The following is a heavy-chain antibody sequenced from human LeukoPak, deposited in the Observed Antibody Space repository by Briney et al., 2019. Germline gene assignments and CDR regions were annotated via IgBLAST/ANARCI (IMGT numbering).Heavy chain of an antibody. V-gene: IGHV1-18*01. CDR1: GYTFTSYG. Sequence: PGASVKVSCKASGYTFTSYGISWVRQAPGQGLEWMGWISAYNGNTNYAQKLQGRVTMTTDTSTSTAYMELRSLRSDDTAVYYCARGSSSSGWYNSLFLPGYYYYYMDVWGKGTTVTVSS. D-gene: IGHD6-19*01. J-gene: IGHJ6*03. CDR3: ARGSSSSGWYNSLFLPGYYYYYMDV. CDR2: ISAYNGNT.